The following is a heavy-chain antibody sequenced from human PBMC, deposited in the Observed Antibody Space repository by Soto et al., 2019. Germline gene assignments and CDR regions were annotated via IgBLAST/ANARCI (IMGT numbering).Heavy chain of an antibody. J-gene: IGHJ5*02. CDR2: ISSSSSYT. Sequence: GGPLRLSCAAPGFTFSDYYMSWIRQAPGKGLEWVSYISSSSSYTNYADSVKGRFTISRDNAKNSLYLQMNSLRAEDTAVYYCARDHYGPGWFDPWGQGTLVTVSS. D-gene: IGHD3-10*01. CDR3: ARDHYGPGWFDP. CDR1: GFTFSDYY. V-gene: IGHV3-11*05.